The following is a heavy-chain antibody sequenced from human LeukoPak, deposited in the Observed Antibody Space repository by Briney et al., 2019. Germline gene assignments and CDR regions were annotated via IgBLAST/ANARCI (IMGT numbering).Heavy chain of an antibody. D-gene: IGHD6-19*01. CDR1: GFTFGDYA. Sequence: PGGSLRLSCTASGFTFGDYAMSWVRQAPGKGLEWVGFIRSKAYGGTTDYAASVKGRFTISRDDSKSIAYLQMNSLKTEDTAVYYCTRVQQWLVLFDYWGQGTLVTVSS. CDR3: TRVQQWLVLFDY. V-gene: IGHV3-49*04. CDR2: IRSKAYGGTT. J-gene: IGHJ4*02.